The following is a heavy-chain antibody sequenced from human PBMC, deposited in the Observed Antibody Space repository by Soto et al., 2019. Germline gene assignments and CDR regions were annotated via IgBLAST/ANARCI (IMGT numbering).Heavy chain of an antibody. Sequence: PSETLSLPCRVSGVSISSVNGLIRLSQSPGKGLEWIGEIYHTGTTNYNPSLKSRLTLSVDKSKNQVFLNLTSVSAADTAVYYRATLSGYFTISPFDPWGQGILVTFS. CDR1: GVSISSVNG. V-gene: IGHV4-4*02. J-gene: IGHJ5*02. CDR2: IYHTGTT. D-gene: IGHD2-8*01. CDR3: ATLSGYFTISPFDP.